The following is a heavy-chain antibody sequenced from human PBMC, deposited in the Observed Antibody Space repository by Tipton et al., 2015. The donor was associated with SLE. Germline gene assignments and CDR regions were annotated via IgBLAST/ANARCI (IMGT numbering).Heavy chain of an antibody. Sequence: TLSLTCAVYGGSFSGYYWSWIRQPPGKGLEWIGYIYYSGSTNYNPSLKSRVTIPVDTSKNQFSLKLSSVTAADTAVYYCARELGMVAFDIWGQGTMVTVSS. CDR3: ARELGMVAFDI. CDR2: IYYSGST. D-gene: IGHD7-27*01. CDR1: GGSFSGYY. J-gene: IGHJ3*02. V-gene: IGHV4-59*01.